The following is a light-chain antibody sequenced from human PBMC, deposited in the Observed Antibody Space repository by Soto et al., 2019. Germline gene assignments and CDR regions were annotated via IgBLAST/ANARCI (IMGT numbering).Light chain of an antibody. CDR1: QSISRY. CDR3: QNSYNSPWT. V-gene: IGKV1-39*01. J-gene: IGKJ1*01. Sequence: DIQMTQSPSSLSASVGDRVSITCRASQSISRYLNWYQQKPGKAPNLLIYATSSLQSGVPSRFSGSGSGTDFTLTTSSLQPEDFATDYCQNSYNSPWTFGQGTKVDIK. CDR2: ATS.